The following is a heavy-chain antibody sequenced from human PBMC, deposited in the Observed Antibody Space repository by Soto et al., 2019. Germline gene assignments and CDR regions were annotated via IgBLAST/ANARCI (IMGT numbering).Heavy chain of an antibody. Sequence: SETLSLTCAVSGASISSSNWWNWVRQPPGKGLEWIGESYHIGSTSYNPSLKSRGTLSVERSKNQFSLKLSSVTAADTAVYFCATRRDGSGSLDQWGKGILVPXSS. CDR2: SYHIGST. V-gene: IGHV4-4*02. J-gene: IGHJ4*02. D-gene: IGHD3-10*01. CDR1: GASISSSNW. CDR3: ATRRDGSGSLDQ.